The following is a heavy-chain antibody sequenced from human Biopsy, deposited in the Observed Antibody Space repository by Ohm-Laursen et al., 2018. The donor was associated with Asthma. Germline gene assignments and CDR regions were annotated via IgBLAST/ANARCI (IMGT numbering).Heavy chain of an antibody. J-gene: IGHJ3*02. V-gene: IGHV1-3*01. CDR3: ARTYYDFLTGQVKDAFGI. CDR1: GYNFISFA. CDR2: INAGNGNT. Sequence: ASSVKVSCKASGYNFISFAIHWVRQAPGQRLEWMGWINAGNGNTKYSQKFQGRVSITRDTSASTAYMELTSPRSEDTAAYYCARTYYDFLTGQVKDAFGIWGQGTMVTVSS. D-gene: IGHD3-9*01.